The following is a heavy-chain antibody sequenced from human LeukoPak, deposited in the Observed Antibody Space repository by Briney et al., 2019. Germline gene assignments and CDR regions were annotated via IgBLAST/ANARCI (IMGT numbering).Heavy chain of an antibody. D-gene: IGHD5-18*01. CDR2: IIPIFGTA. V-gene: IGHV1-69*13. CDR1: GGTFSSYA. Sequence: SVKVSCKASGGTFSSYAISWVRQAPGQGLEWMGGIIPIFGTANYAQKFQGRVTITADESTSTAYMELSSLRSEDAAVYYCARWRYSYGLYYGMDVWGQGTTVTVSS. J-gene: IGHJ6*02. CDR3: ARWRYSYGLYYGMDV.